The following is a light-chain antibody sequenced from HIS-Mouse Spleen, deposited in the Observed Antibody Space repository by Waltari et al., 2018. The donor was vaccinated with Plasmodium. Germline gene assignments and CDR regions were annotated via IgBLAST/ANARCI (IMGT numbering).Light chain of an antibody. CDR3: SSYTSSSTNWV. CDR1: SSDVGGYNY. CDR2: DVS. J-gene: IGLJ3*02. Sequence: QSALTQPASVSGSPGQSITISCTGTSSDVGGYNYVSWYQQHPGQAPKLMIYDVSKRPSGVSNRFSGSKSGNTASLTISGLQAEDEADYYCSSYTSSSTNWVFGGGTKLTVL. V-gene: IGLV2-14*03.